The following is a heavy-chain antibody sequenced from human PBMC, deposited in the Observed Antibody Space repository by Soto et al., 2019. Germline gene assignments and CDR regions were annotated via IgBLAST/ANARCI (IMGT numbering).Heavy chain of an antibody. V-gene: IGHV1-3*05. Sequence: QVQLVQSGAEEKKPGASVKVSCKASGYTFTSYAMHWVRQAPGQRLEWMGWINAGNGNTKYSQKFQGRVTITRDTSASTAHMELSSLRSEDTAVYFCARVSGWYFLDYWGQGTLVTFSS. CDR1: GYTFTSYA. D-gene: IGHD6-13*01. CDR2: INAGNGNT. J-gene: IGHJ4*02. CDR3: ARVSGWYFLDY.